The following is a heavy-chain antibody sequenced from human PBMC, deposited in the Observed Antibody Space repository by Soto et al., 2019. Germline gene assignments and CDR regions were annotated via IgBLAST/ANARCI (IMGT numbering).Heavy chain of an antibody. D-gene: IGHD4-17*01. J-gene: IGHJ6*02. CDR2: ISYDGSNK. CDR1: GFTFSSYG. V-gene: IGHV3-30*18. Sequence: GGSLRLSCAASGFTFSSYGMHWVRQAPGKGLEWVAVISYDGSNKYYADSVKGRFTISRDNSKNTLYLQMNSLRAEDTAVYYCAKDSSDYIPYYYGMDVWGQGTTVTVSS. CDR3: AKDSSDYIPYYYGMDV.